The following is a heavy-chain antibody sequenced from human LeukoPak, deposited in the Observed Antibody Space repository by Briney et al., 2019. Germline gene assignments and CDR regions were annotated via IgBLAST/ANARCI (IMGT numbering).Heavy chain of an antibody. CDR3: AVVFLEWLLPFDY. Sequence: ASVKVSCKASGYTFTGYYMHWVRQAPGQGLEWMGRINPKSGGTNYAQKFQGRVTMTRDTSISTAYMEPSRLRSDDTAVYYCAVVFLEWLLPFDYWGQGTLVTVSS. V-gene: IGHV1-2*06. CDR1: GYTFTGYY. J-gene: IGHJ4*02. CDR2: INPKSGGT. D-gene: IGHD3-3*01.